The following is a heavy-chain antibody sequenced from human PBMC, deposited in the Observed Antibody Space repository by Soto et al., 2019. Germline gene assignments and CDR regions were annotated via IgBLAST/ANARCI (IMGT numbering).Heavy chain of an antibody. Sequence: QVQLVQSGAEVKKPGSSVKVSCKASGGTFSSYTISWVRQAPGQGLEWMGRIIPILGIANYAQKFQGRVTMTADKSTSTAYMELSSLRSEDTAVYYCARDMTGSGSNYWYFDLWGRGTLVTVSS. D-gene: IGHD1-26*01. J-gene: IGHJ2*01. V-gene: IGHV1-69*08. CDR3: ARDMTGSGSNYWYFDL. CDR1: GGTFSSYT. CDR2: IIPILGIA.